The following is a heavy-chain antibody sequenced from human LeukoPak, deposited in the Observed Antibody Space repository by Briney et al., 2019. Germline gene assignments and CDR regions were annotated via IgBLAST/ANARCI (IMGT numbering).Heavy chain of an antibody. J-gene: IGHJ4*02. D-gene: IGHD6-13*01. CDR2: IYYSGST. Sequence: SETLSLSCTVSGGSMSSDYWSWIRQPPGKGLEWIGYIYYSGSTNYNPSLKSRVTISVDTSKNQFSLKLTSVTAADTAVYYCARGASMGMAAAGDFDYWGQGTLVTVSS. CDR3: ARGASMGMAAAGDFDY. CDR1: GGSMSSDY. V-gene: IGHV4-59*01.